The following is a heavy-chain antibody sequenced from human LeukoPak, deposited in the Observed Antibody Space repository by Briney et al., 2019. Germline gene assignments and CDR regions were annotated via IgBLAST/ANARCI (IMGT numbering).Heavy chain of an antibody. CDR2: IIPIFGTA. J-gene: IGHJ4*02. Sequence: SVKVSCKASGGTFSSYAISWVRQAPGQGLEWMGGIIPIFGTANYAQKFQGRVTITTDESTSTAYMELSSLRSEDTAVYYCARGSIGTAMGLYYFDYWGQGTLVTVSS. CDR1: GGTFSSYA. CDR3: ARGSIGTAMGLYYFDY. V-gene: IGHV1-69*05. D-gene: IGHD5-18*01.